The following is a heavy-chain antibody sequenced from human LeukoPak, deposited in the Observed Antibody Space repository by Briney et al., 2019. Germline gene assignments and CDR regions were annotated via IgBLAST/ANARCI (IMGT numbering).Heavy chain of an antibody. CDR3: ARGGYYYDSSGYYADY. CDR2: INPNSGGT. J-gene: IGHJ4*02. CDR1: GYTFTGYY. V-gene: IGHV1-2*02. D-gene: IGHD3-22*01. Sequence: ASVKVSCKASGYTFTGYYMHWVRQGPGQGLEWMGWINPNSGGTNYAQKFQGRVTMTRDTSISTAYMELSRLRSEDTAVYYCARGGYYYDSSGYYADYWGQGTLVTVSS.